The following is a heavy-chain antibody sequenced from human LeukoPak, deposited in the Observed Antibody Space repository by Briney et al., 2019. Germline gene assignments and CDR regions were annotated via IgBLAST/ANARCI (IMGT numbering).Heavy chain of an antibody. CDR3: AIQPWGTGNNWDCDL. D-gene: IGHD7-27*01. CDR1: GYTFSRFY. J-gene: IGHJ2*01. CDR2: ISPNSGGT. V-gene: IGHV1-2*02. Sequence: ASVRGSSTPSGYTFSRFYIHWVRQAPGQGLEWMGWISPNSGGTDYAQRFQGRVTMTRDTSISTAYMELSSLRSDDTAVYYCAIQPWGTGNNWDCDLWRRGPLVTVSS.